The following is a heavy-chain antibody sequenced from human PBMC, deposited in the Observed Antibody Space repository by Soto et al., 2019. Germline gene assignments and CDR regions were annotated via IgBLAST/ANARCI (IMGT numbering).Heavy chain of an antibody. CDR2: INPNSGGT. D-gene: IGHD3-9*01. CDR1: GYTFTGYY. V-gene: IGHV1-2*02. Sequence: ASVKVSCKASGYTFTGYYMHWVRQAPGQGLEWMGWINPNSGGTNYAQKFQGRVTMTRDTSISTAYMELSRLRSDDTAVYYCARSRVKYYDILTGYYPIFGYWGQGTLVTVSS. CDR3: ARSRVKYYDILTGYYPIFGY. J-gene: IGHJ4*02.